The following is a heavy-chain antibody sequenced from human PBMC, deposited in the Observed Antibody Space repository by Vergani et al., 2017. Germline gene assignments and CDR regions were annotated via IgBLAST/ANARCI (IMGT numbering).Heavy chain of an antibody. CDR2: ISGSGGST. D-gene: IGHD2-15*01. V-gene: IGHV3-23*01. J-gene: IGHJ3*02. CDR1: GFTFSSYA. Sequence: EVQLLESGGGLVQPGGSLRLSCAASGFTFSSYAMSWVRQAPGKGLEWVSAISGSGGSTYYADSVKGRFTISRDNAKNSLYLQMNSLRAEDTAVYYCARDQYCSGGSCYGYGAFDIWGQGTMVTVSS. CDR3: ARDQYCSGGSCYGYGAFDI.